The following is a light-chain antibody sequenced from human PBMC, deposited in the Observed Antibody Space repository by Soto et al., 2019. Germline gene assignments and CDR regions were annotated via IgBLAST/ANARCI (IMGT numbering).Light chain of an antibody. Sequence: EIVLAQSQGTLSLSPGERATISRRASQSVSSRYLACYQQKPGQAPRVLIHGASSRATGIPDRFSGSGAGTDFTLTISRLESGDLAVYDCQQYGRSTRTFGQGTQVDIK. CDR2: GAS. CDR3: QQYGRSTRT. J-gene: IGKJ1*01. CDR1: QSVSSRY. V-gene: IGKV3-20*01.